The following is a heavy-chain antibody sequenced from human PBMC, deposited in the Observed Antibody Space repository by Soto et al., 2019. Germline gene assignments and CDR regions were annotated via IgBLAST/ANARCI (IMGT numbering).Heavy chain of an antibody. CDR1: GGSFSGYY. CDR2: INHSGST. CDR3: ARGRNARHFDY. J-gene: IGHJ4*02. Sequence: SETLSLTCAVYGGSFSGYYWSWIRQPPGKGLEWIGEINHSGSTNYNPSLKSRVTISVDTSKNQFSLKLSSVTAADTAVYYCARGRNARHFDYWGQGTLVTVSS. V-gene: IGHV4-34*01. D-gene: IGHD2-2*01.